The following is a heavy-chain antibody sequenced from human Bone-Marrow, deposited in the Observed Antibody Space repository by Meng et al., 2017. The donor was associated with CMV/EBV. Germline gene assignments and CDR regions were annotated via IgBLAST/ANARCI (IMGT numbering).Heavy chain of an antibody. CDR2: IYYSGST. V-gene: IGHV4-59*01. D-gene: IGHD2-2*02. CDR1: GGSISSYY. CDR3: ARVPYCSSTSCYSGVGYYFDY. J-gene: IGHJ4*02. Sequence: SETLSLTCTVSGGSISSYYWSWIRQPPGKGLEWIGYIYYSGSTNYNPSLKSRVTISVDTSKNQFSLKLSSVTAADTAVYYCARVPYCSSTSCYSGVGYYFDYWGQGTLVTVS.